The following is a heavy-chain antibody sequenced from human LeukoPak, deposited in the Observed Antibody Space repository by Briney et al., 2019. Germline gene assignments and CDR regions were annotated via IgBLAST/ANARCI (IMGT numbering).Heavy chain of an antibody. CDR1: GFTFSSYA. D-gene: IGHD3-10*01. CDR2: ISGSGGST. J-gene: IGHJ4*02. V-gene: IGHV3-23*01. CDR3: AKDRASPHSIWFGELGD. Sequence: PGGSLRLSCAASGFTFSSYAMSWVRQAPGKGLEWVSAISGSGGSTYYADSVKGRFTISRDNSKNTLYLQMNSLRAEDTAVYYCAKDRASPHSIWFGELGDWGQGTLVTVSS.